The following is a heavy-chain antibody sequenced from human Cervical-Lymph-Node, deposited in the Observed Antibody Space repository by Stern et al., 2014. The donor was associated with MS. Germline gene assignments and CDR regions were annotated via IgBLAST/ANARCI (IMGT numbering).Heavy chain of an antibody. V-gene: IGHV1-46*03. CDR1: GYRFTSYY. J-gene: IGHJ4*02. D-gene: IGHD6-19*01. Sequence: QVQLLQSGAVVKKPGASVKISCKASGYRFTSYYLHWVRQAPGQRLEWMGLINPADGATRYAQRFQGRVTVTRDTSTSTVYLELSSLRSEDTALYYCARGYSSGSRYYYFDYWGQGTLVTVSS. CDR3: ARGYSSGSRYYYFDY. CDR2: INPADGAT.